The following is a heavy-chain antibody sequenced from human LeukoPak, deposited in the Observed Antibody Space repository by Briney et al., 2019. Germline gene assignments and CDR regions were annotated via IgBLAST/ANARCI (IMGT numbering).Heavy chain of an antibody. Sequence: PSGTLSLTCAGSGGSISSSNWWSWVRQPPGKGLEWIGEIYHSGSTNYNPSLKSRVTISVDKSKNQFSLKLSSVTAADTVVYYCARDRDYYGSGANRLDYWGQGTLVTVSS. CDR2: IYHSGST. D-gene: IGHD3-10*01. J-gene: IGHJ4*02. V-gene: IGHV4-4*02. CDR1: GGSISSSNW. CDR3: ARDRDYYGSGANRLDY.